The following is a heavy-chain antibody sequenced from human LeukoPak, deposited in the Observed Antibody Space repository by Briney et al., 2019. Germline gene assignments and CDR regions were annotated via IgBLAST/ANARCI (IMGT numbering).Heavy chain of an antibody. Sequence: SETLSLTCAVYGGSFSGYYWSWIRQPPGKGLEWIGEINHRGSTNYNPSLKSRVTISVDTSKNQFPLKLSSVTAADTAVYYCARERYYYGSGSYYPIDYWGQGTLVTVSS. J-gene: IGHJ4*02. V-gene: IGHV4-34*01. CDR1: GGSFSGYY. CDR2: INHRGST. D-gene: IGHD3-10*01. CDR3: ARERYYYGSGSYYPIDY.